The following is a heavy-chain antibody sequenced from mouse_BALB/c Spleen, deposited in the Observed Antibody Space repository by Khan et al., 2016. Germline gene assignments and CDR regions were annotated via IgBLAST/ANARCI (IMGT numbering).Heavy chain of an antibody. Sequence: QVQLKQSCPSLFPPFSSFPLSFTPSFYTITSYWIQWVKQRPGQGLGWIGEIFPGTGTTYYNEKFKGKATLTIDTSSSTAYMQLSSLTSEDSAVYFCGRYDCYYGAMDYWGQGTSVTVSS. D-gene: IGHD2-3*01. CDR3: GRYDCYYGAMDY. CDR1: FYTITSYW. J-gene: IGHJ4*01. V-gene: IGHV1S132*01. CDR2: IFPGTGTT.